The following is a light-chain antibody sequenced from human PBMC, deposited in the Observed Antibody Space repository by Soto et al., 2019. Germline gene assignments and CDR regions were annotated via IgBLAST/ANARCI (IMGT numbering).Light chain of an antibody. CDR2: DVT. Sequence: QSVLTQPRSVSGSPGQSVTISCAGSSSDVGTYNYVSWYQHHPGKAPNLMIYDVTKRPSGVPDRFSGYKSGSTASLSISGLQADDEADYFCCSYAGSDSFYVVGTGTKVTVL. J-gene: IGLJ1*01. CDR1: SSDVGTYNY. CDR3: CSYAGSDSFYV. V-gene: IGLV2-11*01.